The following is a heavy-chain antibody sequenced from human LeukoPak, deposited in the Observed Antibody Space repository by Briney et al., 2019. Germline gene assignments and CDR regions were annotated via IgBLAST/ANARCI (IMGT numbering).Heavy chain of an antibody. Sequence: PSETLSLTCAVSGGSISSGGYYWGWIRQPPGKGLEWIGSIYYSGSTYYNPSLKSRVTISVDTSKNQFSLKLSSVTAADTAVYYCARGRRLGYCSGGSCLNWFDPWGQGTLVTVSS. V-gene: IGHV4-39*01. CDR2: IYYSGST. D-gene: IGHD2-15*01. CDR3: ARGRRLGYCSGGSCLNWFDP. J-gene: IGHJ5*02. CDR1: GGSISSGGYY.